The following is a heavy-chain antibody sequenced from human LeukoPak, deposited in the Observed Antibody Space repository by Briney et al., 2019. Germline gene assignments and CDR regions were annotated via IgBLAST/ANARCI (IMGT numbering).Heavy chain of an antibody. CDR3: ARDYSTTWSYGMDV. CDR1: GFTFSSYG. V-gene: IGHV3-33*08. J-gene: IGHJ6*02. CDR2: LWSDGSNK. D-gene: IGHD6-13*01. Sequence: PGRSLRLSCAASGFTFSSYGMHWVRQAPGEGLEWVAVLWSDGSNKDYADSVKGRFTISRDNSKNMLYLQMNSLRVEDTAVYYCARDYSTTWSYGMDVWGQGTTVTVSS.